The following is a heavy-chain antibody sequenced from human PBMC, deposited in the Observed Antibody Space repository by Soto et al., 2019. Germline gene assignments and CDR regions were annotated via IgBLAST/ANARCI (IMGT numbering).Heavy chain of an antibody. CDR1: GVSISSGGYS. Sequence: PSETLSLTCAVSGVSISSGGYSWSWIRQPPGKGLEWIGYIYHSGSTYYNPSLKSRVTISVDRSKNQFSLKLSSVTAADKAVYYCAMFDGKIDPWGQGTLVTVSS. D-gene: IGHD3-9*01. V-gene: IGHV4-30-2*01. CDR3: AMFDGKIDP. J-gene: IGHJ5*02. CDR2: IYHSGST.